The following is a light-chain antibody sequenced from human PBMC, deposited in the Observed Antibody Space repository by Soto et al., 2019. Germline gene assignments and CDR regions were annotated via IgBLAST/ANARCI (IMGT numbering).Light chain of an antibody. J-gene: IGKJ1*01. Sequence: EIVLTQSPGTLSLSPGERATLSCRASQSVSSSYLAWYQQKPGQAPRLLIYGASSRATGIPDRFSGSGSGTDFTLTISRLEPEDFAVYYCQQHGSSPRTFGQGTTVDIK. V-gene: IGKV3-20*01. CDR1: QSVSSSY. CDR3: QQHGSSPRT. CDR2: GAS.